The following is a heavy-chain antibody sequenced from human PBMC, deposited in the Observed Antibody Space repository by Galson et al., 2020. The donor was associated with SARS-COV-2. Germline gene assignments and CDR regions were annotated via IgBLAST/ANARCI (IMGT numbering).Heavy chain of an antibody. D-gene: IGHD4-17*01. Sequence: NSGGSLRLSCAASGFTFSSYSMNWVRQAPGKGLEWVSSISSSSSYIYYADSVKGRFTISRDNAKNSLYLQMNSLRAEDTAVYYCRSATVTIYYYYGMDVWGQGTTVTVSS. J-gene: IGHJ6*02. CDR1: GFTFSSYS. V-gene: IGHV3-21*01. CDR2: ISSSSSYI. CDR3: RSATVTIYYYYGMDV.